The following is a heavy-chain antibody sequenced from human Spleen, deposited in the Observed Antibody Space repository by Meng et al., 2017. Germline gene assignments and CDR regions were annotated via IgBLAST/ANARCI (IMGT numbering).Heavy chain of an antibody. D-gene: IGHD6-6*01. CDR3: AHRGVAAIGNWFDP. CDR1: VFSLGTGGVA. CDR2: ISWDNVK. J-gene: IGHJ5*02. V-gene: IGHV2-5*02. Sequence: QITWKESGPPLVKPTQTPTLTSSFSVFSLGTGGVAVGWFRQPPGKALEWLAAISWDNVKRYCPYLESRLTITKDATKNQVILTMTNMDPGDTATDYYAHRGVAAIGNWFDPWGPGTLVTVSS.